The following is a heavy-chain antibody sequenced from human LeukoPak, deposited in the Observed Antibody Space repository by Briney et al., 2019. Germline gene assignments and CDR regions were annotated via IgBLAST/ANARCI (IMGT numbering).Heavy chain of an antibody. Sequence: SETLSLTCTVSGGSISSYYWSWIRQPPGKGLEWIGYIYYSGSTNYNPSLKSRVTISVDTSKNQFSLKLSSVTAADTAAYYCARKAYGDYYFDYWGQGTLVTVSS. CDR3: ARKAYGDYYFDY. J-gene: IGHJ4*02. CDR2: IYYSGST. V-gene: IGHV4-59*08. CDR1: GGSISSYY. D-gene: IGHD4-17*01.